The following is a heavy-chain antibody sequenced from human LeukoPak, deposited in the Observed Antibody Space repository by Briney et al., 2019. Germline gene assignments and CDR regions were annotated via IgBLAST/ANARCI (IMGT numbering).Heavy chain of an antibody. CDR3: ARCSGYDYYYYYMDV. J-gene: IGHJ6*03. CDR2: IYYSGST. D-gene: IGHD5-12*01. CDR1: GGSISSYY. Sequence: SETLSLTCTVSGGSISSYYCSWIRQPPGQGLGGFGYIYYSGSTNYNPSTKSRVTISVDTSKNQFFLKLSSVTAADTAVYYCARCSGYDYYYYYMDVWGKGTTVTVSS. V-gene: IGHV4-59*01.